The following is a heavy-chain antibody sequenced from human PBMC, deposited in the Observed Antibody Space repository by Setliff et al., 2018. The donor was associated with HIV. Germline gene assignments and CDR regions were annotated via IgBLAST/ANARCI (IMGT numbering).Heavy chain of an antibody. D-gene: IGHD3-22*01. V-gene: IGHV1-2*02. CDR1: GGTFSSYA. CDR2: INPNNGGT. Sequence: ASVKVSCKASGGTFSSYAISWVRQAPGQGLEWMGWINPNNGGTNYAQKFQGRVTMTRDTSISTAYMELSRLRSDDTAVYYCAKVGYYDSSGYYYGLFDYWGQGTLVTVSS. J-gene: IGHJ4*02. CDR3: AKVGYYDSSGYYYGLFDY.